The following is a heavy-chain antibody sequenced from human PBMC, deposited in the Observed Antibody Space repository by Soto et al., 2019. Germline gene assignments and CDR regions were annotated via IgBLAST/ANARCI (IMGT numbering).Heavy chain of an antibody. D-gene: IGHD1-26*01. CDR3: ASGNAWEVLLAY. V-gene: IGHV1-46*01. Sequence: ASVKVSCKASGYTFTSYYMHCVRQAPGQGLEWMGIINPSGGSTSYAQKFQGRVTMTRDTSTSTVYMELSSLSSVAAADTAVYFCASGNAWEVLLAYWGQGALVTVSS. J-gene: IGHJ4*02. CDR1: GYTFTSYY. CDR2: INPSGGST.